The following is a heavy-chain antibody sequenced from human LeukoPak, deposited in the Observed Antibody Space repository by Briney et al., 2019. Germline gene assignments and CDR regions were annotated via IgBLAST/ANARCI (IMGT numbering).Heavy chain of an antibody. J-gene: IGHJ4*02. CDR2: ISAYNGNT. CDR3: ARERHSSGWYPFDY. D-gene: IGHD6-19*01. V-gene: IGHV1-18*01. Sequence: ASVKVSCKASGYTFTSYGISWVRQAPGQGLEWMGWISAYNGNTNYAQKLQGRVTMTTDTSTSTAYMELRSLRSDDTAVYYCARERHSSGWYPFDYWGQGTLVAVSS. CDR1: GYTFTSYG.